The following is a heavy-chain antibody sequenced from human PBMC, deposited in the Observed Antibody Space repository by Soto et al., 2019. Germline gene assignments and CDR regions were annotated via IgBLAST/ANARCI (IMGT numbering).Heavy chain of an antibody. CDR3: AGVTGYYKSQHIDY. CDR1: GYTFTSYD. V-gene: IGHV1-8*01. J-gene: IGHJ4*02. CDR2: MNPNSGNT. Sequence: ASVKVSCKASGYTFTSYDINWVRQATGQGLEWMGWMNPNSGNTGYAQKFQGRVTMTRNTSISTAYMELSSLRSEDTAVYYCAGVTGYYKSQHIDYWGQGTLVTVSS. D-gene: IGHD3-9*01.